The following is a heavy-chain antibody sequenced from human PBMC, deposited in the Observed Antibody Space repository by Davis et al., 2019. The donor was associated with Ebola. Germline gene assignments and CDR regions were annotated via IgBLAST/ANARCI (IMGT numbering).Heavy chain of an antibody. CDR3: ARDGSTSNEKSGELDY. V-gene: IGHV1-2*02. CDR1: GYTFTSYA. Sequence: ASVKVSCKASGYTFTSYAMHWVRQAPGQGLEWMGWINPNSGATKYAQKFQGRVTMTRDTSISTAYMELSRLTSDDTAVYYCARDGSTSNEKSGELDYWGQGPLVTVSS. CDR2: INPNSGAT. J-gene: IGHJ4*02. D-gene: IGHD7-27*01.